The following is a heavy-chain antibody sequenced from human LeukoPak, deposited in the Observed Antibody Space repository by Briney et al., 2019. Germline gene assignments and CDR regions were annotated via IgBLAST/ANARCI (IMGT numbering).Heavy chain of an antibody. CDR2: IYHSGST. CDR1: GYSISSGYY. Sequence: SETLSLTCAVSGYSISSGYYWGWIRQPPGKGLEWIGTIYHSGSTYYNPSLKSRVTISVDASKNQFSLKLTSVTAADTAVYYCARVRGYCSSTICYRYYFDYWGQGTLVTVSS. V-gene: IGHV4-38-2*01. CDR3: ARVRGYCSSTICYRYYFDY. J-gene: IGHJ4*02. D-gene: IGHD2-2*01.